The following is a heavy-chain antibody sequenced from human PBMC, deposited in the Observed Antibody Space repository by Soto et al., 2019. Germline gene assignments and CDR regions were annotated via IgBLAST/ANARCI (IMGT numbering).Heavy chain of an antibody. J-gene: IGHJ3*02. CDR3: ARESTNRNYGLRRAFDI. V-gene: IGHV4-31*03. D-gene: IGHD1-7*01. CDR2: IYYSGST. CDR1: GGSITSDGYY. Sequence: QVQLQESGPGLVKPSQTLSLTCTVSGGSITSDGYYWSWIRQHPGKGLEWIGHIYYSGSTYYNPSLMSRLTISVDTSKNQFSRELSSVTAADTAVYYCARESTNRNYGLRRAFDIWGQGTMVTVSS.